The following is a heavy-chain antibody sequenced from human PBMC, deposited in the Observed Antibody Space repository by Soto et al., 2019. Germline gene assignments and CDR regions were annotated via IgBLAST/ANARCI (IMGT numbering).Heavy chain of an antibody. CDR3: ARHKRITMVRGPKNNWFDP. V-gene: IGHV4-59*08. Sequence: PSETLSLTCSVSGGSISSSYWSWIRQTPGKGLKWIGHIYYSGSTDYNPSLKSRVTMSVGASKNQFSLELNSVTAADTAVYYCARHKRITMVRGPKNNWFDPWGQGTLVTVSS. CDR2: IYYSGST. D-gene: IGHD3-10*01. J-gene: IGHJ5*02. CDR1: GGSISSSY.